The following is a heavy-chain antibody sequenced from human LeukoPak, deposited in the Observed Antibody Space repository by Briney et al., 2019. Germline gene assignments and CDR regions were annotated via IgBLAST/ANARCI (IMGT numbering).Heavy chain of an antibody. CDR1: GFTFSKYW. V-gene: IGHV3-74*01. Sequence: PGGSLSLSCAASGFTFSKYWMLWVRQAPGKGLESVSRINTDGTVTTYADSVKCRFTVSRDNADNTMFLQMNSVRDEDTAVYYCATKQWLAPPPDSWGQGTPVTVSS. CDR2: INTDGTVT. J-gene: IGHJ4*02. CDR3: ATKQWLAPPPDS. D-gene: IGHD6-19*01.